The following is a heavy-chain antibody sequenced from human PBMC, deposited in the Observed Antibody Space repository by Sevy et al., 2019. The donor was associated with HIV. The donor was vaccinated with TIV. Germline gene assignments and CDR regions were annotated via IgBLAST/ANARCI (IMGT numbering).Heavy chain of an antibody. D-gene: IGHD2-8*02. CDR2: ITWNGETT. V-gene: IGHV3-20*01. J-gene: IGHJ4*02. CDR1: GFTFDDYG. Sequence: GGSLRLSCAASGFTFDDYGMSWVRQAPGKGLEWVSAITWNGETTAYADSVKGRFTISRDNTNNSLFLQMNSLRADDTALYHCARVQRGVPPDYWGQGTLVTVSS. CDR3: ARVQRGVPPDY.